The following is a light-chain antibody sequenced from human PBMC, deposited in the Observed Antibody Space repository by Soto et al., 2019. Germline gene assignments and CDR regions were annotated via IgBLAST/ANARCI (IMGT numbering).Light chain of an antibody. V-gene: IGKV3D-7*01. CDR1: QSVRTG. Sequence: EMVMTQSPATLSVSPGEGATLSCRASQSVRTGLAWYQQKPGQAPRLIISGASTRATGTPARFSGSGSGTDFTLTISSLQPEDFAVYYCQQDYNLPFTFGQGTRLEIK. CDR2: GAS. J-gene: IGKJ5*01. CDR3: QQDYNLPFT.